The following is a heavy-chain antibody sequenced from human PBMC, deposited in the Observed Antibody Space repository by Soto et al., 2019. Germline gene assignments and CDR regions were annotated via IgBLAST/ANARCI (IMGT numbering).Heavy chain of an antibody. Sequence: VQVVESGGGLVEPGGSLRLSCAASGFTFSNAWFNWVRQAPGKGLEWVGVIKSKTAGGTTDYAAPVKGRFTISRDDSENTLYLQMNSLKTDDTAVYYCTAGYSTSWYAWGQGTLVTVSS. CDR3: TAGYSTSWYA. V-gene: IGHV3-15*01. J-gene: IGHJ5*02. CDR1: GFTFSNAW. CDR2: IKSKTAGGTT. D-gene: IGHD6-13*01.